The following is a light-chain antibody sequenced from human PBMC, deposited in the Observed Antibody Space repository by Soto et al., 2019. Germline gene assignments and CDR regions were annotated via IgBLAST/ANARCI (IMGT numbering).Light chain of an antibody. J-gene: IGLJ1*01. V-gene: IGLV3-21*02. CDR3: QSYDSSLSGSV. CDR2: DDA. CDR1: NIGSQS. Sequence: SYELAQPPSVSVAPGQTARITCGGNNIGSQSVHWYQQKPGQAPVLVVYDDADRPSGVPERFSGSKSGNMATLTISRVEAGDEADYYCQSYDSSLSGSVFGTGTKVTVL.